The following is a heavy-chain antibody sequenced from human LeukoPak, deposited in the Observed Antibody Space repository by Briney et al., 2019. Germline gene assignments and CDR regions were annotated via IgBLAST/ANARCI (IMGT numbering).Heavy chain of an antibody. D-gene: IGHD3-10*01. Sequence: GGSLRLSCAASGFTFNNYNMNWVRQAPGKGLEGVSSMSGSSSYIYYADSVKGRFTISRDNAKKSLYLQMNSLRAEDTAVYYCAKGMSGSGSDYCYYYYMDVWGKGTTVTISS. V-gene: IGHV3-21*01. CDR2: MSGSSSYI. CDR3: AKGMSGSGSDYCYYYYMDV. J-gene: IGHJ6*03. CDR1: GFTFNNYN.